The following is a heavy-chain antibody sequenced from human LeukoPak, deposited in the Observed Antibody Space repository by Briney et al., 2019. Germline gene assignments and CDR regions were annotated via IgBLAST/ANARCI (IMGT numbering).Heavy chain of an antibody. V-gene: IGHV4-4*07. D-gene: IGHD3-22*01. CDR2: IHTSGST. J-gene: IGHJ4*02. Sequence: PSETLSLTCTVSGVSISSYYWSWIRQPAGKGLEWMGRIHTSGSTNYNPSLKSRVTMSVDTSKNQLSLKLSSVTAADTAVYYCARDTYYYDSSGYFSLDYWGQGTLVTVSS. CDR1: GVSISSYY. CDR3: ARDTYYYDSSGYFSLDY.